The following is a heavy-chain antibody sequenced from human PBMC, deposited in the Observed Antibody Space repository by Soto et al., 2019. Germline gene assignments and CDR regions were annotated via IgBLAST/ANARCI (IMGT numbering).Heavy chain of an antibody. CDR1: GGSISSGGYY. V-gene: IGHV4-31*03. D-gene: IGHD4-4*01. CDR2: IYYSGST. J-gene: IGHJ5*02. CDR3: ARGSGTNDYRAWFDP. Sequence: QVQLQESGPGLVKPSQTLSLTCTVSGGSISSGGYYWSWIRQHPGKGLEWIGYIYYSGSTYYNPSHKSRFTISVDTSKDPFPLKLSSVTAADTAVYYCARGSGTNDYRAWFDPWGQGTLVTVSS.